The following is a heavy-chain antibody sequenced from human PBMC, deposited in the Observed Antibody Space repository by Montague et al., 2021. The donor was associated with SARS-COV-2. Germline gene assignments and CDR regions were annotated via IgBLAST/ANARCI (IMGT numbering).Heavy chain of an antibody. D-gene: IGHD4-17*01. CDR2: VYYSGYT. J-gene: IGHJ4*02. CDR3: ARRRLREDYFDF. Sequence: SETLSLTCTVSGDSVSSSDHYWGWIRQPPGKGLEWLGIVYYSGYTYYXPSVKGRVTISIDASKNQFSLKLNSLTATDTAIYHCARRRLREDYFDFWGLGTLLTVSS. V-gene: IGHV4-39*01. CDR1: GDSVSSSDHY.